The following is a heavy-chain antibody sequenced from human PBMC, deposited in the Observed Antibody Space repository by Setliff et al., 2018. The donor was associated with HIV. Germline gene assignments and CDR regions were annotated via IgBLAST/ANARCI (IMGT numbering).Heavy chain of an antibody. CDR1: GGSISNYC. V-gene: IGHV4-59*01. Sequence: SETLSLTCTVSGGSISNYCWNWIRQPPGKGLEWIGYIYYTGSTNYDPSLKSRVTISLDTSKDQFSLKLSSVTAADTATYYCARGDNYYYTSGTFHNGLDCFDFWGQGTMVTVSS. CDR2: IYYTGST. D-gene: IGHD3-10*01. J-gene: IGHJ3*01. CDR3: ARGDNYYYTSGTFHNGLDCFDF.